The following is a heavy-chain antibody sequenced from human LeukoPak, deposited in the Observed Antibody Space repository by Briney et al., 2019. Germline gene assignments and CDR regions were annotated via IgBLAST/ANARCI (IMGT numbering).Heavy chain of an antibody. CDR3: ARRARYDFWSGYYKGYYYYMDV. J-gene: IGHJ6*03. D-gene: IGHD3-3*01. Sequence: SETLSLTCAVYGGSFSGYYWSWIRQPPGKGLEWIGETNHSGSTNYNPSLKSRVTISVDTSKNQFSLKLSSVTAADTAVYYCARRARYDFWSGYYKGYYYYMDVWGKGTTVTVSS. CDR2: TNHSGST. V-gene: IGHV4-34*01. CDR1: GGSFSGYY.